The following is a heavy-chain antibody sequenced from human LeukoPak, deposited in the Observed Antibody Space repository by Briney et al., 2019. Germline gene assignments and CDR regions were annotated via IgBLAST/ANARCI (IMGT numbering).Heavy chain of an antibody. D-gene: IGHD3-10*01. CDR1: GGSISSYY. CDR3: ARLVYGSGSNFVN. CDR2: TFYSGST. J-gene: IGHJ4*02. Sequence: SETLSLTCTVSGGSISSYYWSWIRQPPGKGLEWIGSTFYSGSTYSNPSLKSRVTISADTSKNQFSLKLRSVTAADTAVYCCARLVYGSGSNFVNWGQGTLVSVSS. V-gene: IGHV4-59*05.